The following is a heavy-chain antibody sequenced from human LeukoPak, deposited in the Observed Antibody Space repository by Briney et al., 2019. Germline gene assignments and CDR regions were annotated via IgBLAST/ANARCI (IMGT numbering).Heavy chain of an antibody. Sequence: SGGSLRLSCAASGLTFSRYAMSWVRQAPGKGLEWVSVVSADGGSTYYADSVKGRFTISRDNSKNTLYLQMNSLRVEDTAIYYCAKGEHFSSYCPLDVWGQGTLVTVSS. CDR1: GLTFSRYA. CDR3: AKGEHFSSYCPLDV. J-gene: IGHJ4*02. V-gene: IGHV3-23*01. D-gene: IGHD2-15*01. CDR2: VSADGGST.